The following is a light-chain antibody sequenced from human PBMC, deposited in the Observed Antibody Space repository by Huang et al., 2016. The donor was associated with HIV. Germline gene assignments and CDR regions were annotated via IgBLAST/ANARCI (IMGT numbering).Light chain of an antibody. V-gene: IGKV1-12*01. J-gene: IGKJ4*02. CDR3: QQSVTFPLT. CDR2: ASS. Sequence: DIKMTQSPSSVSASIGDRVSFTCRASQDVNKWLAWYQQKPGVAPKLLVYASSTLQGGAPSRFRGSGSGTHFTLTINNLQAEDFATYFCQQSVTFPLTFGGGTKVELK. CDR1: QDVNKW.